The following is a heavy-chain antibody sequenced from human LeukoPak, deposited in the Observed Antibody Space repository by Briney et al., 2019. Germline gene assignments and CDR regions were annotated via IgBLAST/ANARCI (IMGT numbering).Heavy chain of an antibody. CDR2: INHSGST. V-gene: IGHV4-34*01. Sequence: SSETLSLTCAVYGGSFSGYYWSWIRQPPGKGLEWIGEINHSGSTNYNPSLKSRVTISVDTSKNQFSLKLSSVTAADTAVYYCARAETGILGYCSSTSCYFWLYWGQGTLVTVS. CDR3: ARAETGILGYCSSTSCYFWLY. D-gene: IGHD2-2*01. J-gene: IGHJ4*02. CDR1: GGSFSGYY.